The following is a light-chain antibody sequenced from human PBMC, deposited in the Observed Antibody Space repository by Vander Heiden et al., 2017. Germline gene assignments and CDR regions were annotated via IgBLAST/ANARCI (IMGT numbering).Light chain of an antibody. Sequence: DIQMTKSASSLSASVGDRVTITCRASQSISSYLNGYQQKPGKAPKLLIYAASSLQSGVPSRFSGSGSGTDFTLTISSLQPEDFATYYCQQSYSTPQTFGQGTKLEIK. V-gene: IGKV1-39*01. CDR2: AAS. J-gene: IGKJ2*01. CDR3: QQSYSTPQT. CDR1: QSISSY.